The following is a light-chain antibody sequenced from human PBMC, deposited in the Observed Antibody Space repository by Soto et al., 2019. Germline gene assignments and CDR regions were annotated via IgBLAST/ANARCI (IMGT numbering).Light chain of an antibody. V-gene: IGLV2-14*01. J-gene: IGLJ1*01. CDR2: EVS. CDR1: SSDVGDYNY. Sequence: QSALTQPASVSGSPGQSITISCTGTSSDVGDYNYVSWYQQHPGKAPKLMIYEVSNRPSGISNRFSGSKSGNTASLTISGLQAEDEADYYCISYTSGSTPYVFGTGTKLTVL. CDR3: ISYTSGSTPYV.